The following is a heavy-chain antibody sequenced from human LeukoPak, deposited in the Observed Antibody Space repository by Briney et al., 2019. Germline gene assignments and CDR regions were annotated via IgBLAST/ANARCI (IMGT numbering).Heavy chain of an antibody. CDR2: ISSSGRTI. CDR3: ARHYFHGSGHGGY. V-gene: IGHV3-11*01. D-gene: IGHD2-15*01. J-gene: IGHJ4*02. CDR1: GFTFSDYY. Sequence: GGSLRLSCAASGFTFSDYYMSWIRQAPGKGLEWLSYISSSGRTIYYADSVKGRFTISRDNAKNSLYLQVNSLRVEDTAVYYCARHYFHGSGHGGYWGQGTLVTVSS.